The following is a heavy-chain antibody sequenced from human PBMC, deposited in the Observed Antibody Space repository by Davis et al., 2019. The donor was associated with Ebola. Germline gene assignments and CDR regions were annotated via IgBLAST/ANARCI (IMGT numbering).Heavy chain of an antibody. CDR3: ARVDNWNRQSYFYGMDV. J-gene: IGHJ6*02. Sequence: ASVKVSCKASGYTFTSYYMHWVRQAPGQGLEWMGIINPSGGSTSYAQKFQGRVTITRDTSASTVYMELTSLRSEDTAVYYCARVDNWNRQSYFYGMDVWGQGTTVTVSS. CDR2: INPSGGST. D-gene: IGHD1-20*01. CDR1: GYTFTSYY. V-gene: IGHV1-46*01.